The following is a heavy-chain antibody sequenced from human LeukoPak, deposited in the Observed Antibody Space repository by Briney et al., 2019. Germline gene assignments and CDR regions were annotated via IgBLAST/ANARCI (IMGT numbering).Heavy chain of an antibody. CDR3: AKEPEPRTYYDILNHRDY. V-gene: IGHV3-30*04. Sequence: PGGSLRLSCAASGFTFSSYAMHWVRQAPGKGLEWVAVISYDGSNKYYADSVKGRFTISRDNSKNTLYLQMNSLRAEDTAVYYCAKEPEPRTYYDILNHRDYWGQGTLVTVSS. CDR1: GFTFSSYA. D-gene: IGHD3-9*01. J-gene: IGHJ4*02. CDR2: ISYDGSNK.